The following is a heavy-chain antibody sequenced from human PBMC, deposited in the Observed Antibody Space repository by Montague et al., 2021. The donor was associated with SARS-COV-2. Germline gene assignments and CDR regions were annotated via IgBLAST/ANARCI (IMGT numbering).Heavy chain of an antibody. Sequence: PLRLSCAASGFDFFNFDMAWVRQAPGRGLEWISDISSSGSTILYADSLKGRFTISRDNIQKSLYLQMNSLRAEDTAVYYCATNKYCTLHDCLHGRHYFDHWGQGTLVTVSS. CDR1: GFDFFNFD. D-gene: IGHD2-8*01. CDR2: ISSSGSTI. V-gene: IGHV3-48*03. CDR3: ATNKYCTLHDCLHGRHYFDH. J-gene: IGHJ4*02.